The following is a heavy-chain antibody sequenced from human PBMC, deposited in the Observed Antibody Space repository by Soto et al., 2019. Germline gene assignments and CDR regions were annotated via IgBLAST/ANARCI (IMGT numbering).Heavy chain of an antibody. CDR1: GFTFSSYA. CDR3: ARDGVGATYFDY. V-gene: IGHV3-30-3*01. D-gene: IGHD1-26*01. CDR2: ISYDGSNK. Sequence: SLRLSCAASGFTFSSYAMHWVRQAPGKGLEWVAVISYDGSNKYYADSVKGRFTISRDNSKNTLYLQMNGLRAEDTAVYYCARDGVGATYFDYWGQGTLVTVSS. J-gene: IGHJ4*02.